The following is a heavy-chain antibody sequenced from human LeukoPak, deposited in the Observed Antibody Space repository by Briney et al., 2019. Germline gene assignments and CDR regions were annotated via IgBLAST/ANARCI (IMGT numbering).Heavy chain of an antibody. J-gene: IGHJ4*02. Sequence: SETLSLTCTVSGGSISSYYWSCIRQPPGKGLEWFGYIYYTGSTDYNPSLKSRVTISVDTSKKQFSLKLSSVTAADTAVYYCARGGGSSGSSRIKPLDYWGQGTLVTVSS. CDR2: IYYTGST. CDR3: ARGGGSSGSSRIKPLDY. D-gene: IGHD6-6*01. V-gene: IGHV4-59*01. CDR1: GGSISSYY.